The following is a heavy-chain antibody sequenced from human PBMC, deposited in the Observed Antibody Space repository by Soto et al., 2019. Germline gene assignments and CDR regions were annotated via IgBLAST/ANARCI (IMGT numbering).Heavy chain of an antibody. CDR1: GGSLNSGIFS. CDR2: ISHGGSP. V-gene: IGHV4-30-2*01. CDR3: ARGHYYYAMDV. Sequence: ILSLTFAVSGGSLNSGIFSWNWIRQPPGQGLEWIGYISHGGSPHYTPSLRSRVSISVDRSTNVISLNLTSMTPADTAVYFCARGHYYYAMDVWGQGTTVTVSS. J-gene: IGHJ6*02.